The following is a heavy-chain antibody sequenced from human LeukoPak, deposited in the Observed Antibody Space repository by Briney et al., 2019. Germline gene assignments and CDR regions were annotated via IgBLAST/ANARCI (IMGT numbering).Heavy chain of an antibody. CDR1: GFNFGSYS. CDR3: ARRITSAGQNWFDH. CDR2: ISADSATT. J-gene: IGHJ5*02. V-gene: IGHV3-23*01. Sequence: GGSLRLSCAASGFNFGSYSMTWVRQAPGKGLEWVSVISADSATTFYADSVKGRFTISRDNAKNTLYLQMNSLRAEDTAVYYCARRITSAGQNWFDHWGQGTLVTVSS. D-gene: IGHD3-16*01.